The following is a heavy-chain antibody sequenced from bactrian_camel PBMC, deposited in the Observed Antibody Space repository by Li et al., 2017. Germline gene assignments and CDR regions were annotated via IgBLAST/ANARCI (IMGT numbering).Heavy chain of an antibody. Sequence: HVQLVESGGASVQPGGSLTLSCTASGNPGRSTCMGWFRQIPGQEREGVATIDSDGDTAYAESLKDRFTISVDNAKNTQYLQIDSLKFEDTALYHCVVDGPPKCFRVAPFSDYWSQGTQVTVS. CDR1: GNPGRSTC. D-gene: IGHD1*01. CDR3: VVDGPPKCFRVAPFSDY. J-gene: IGHJ4*01. CDR2: IDSDGDT. V-gene: IGHV3S53*01.